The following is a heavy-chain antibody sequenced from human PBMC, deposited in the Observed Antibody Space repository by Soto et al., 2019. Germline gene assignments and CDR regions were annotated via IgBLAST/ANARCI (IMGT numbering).Heavy chain of an antibody. CDR2: INHSGST. CDR3: AREVEYSSSPAFDI. J-gene: IGHJ3*02. Sequence: SETLSLTCAVYGGSFSGYYWSWIRQPPGKGLEWIGEINHSGSTNYNPSLKSRVTISVDTSKNQFSLKLSSVTAADTAVYYCAREVEYSSSPAFDIWGQGTMVTVSS. D-gene: IGHD6-6*01. CDR1: GGSFSGYY. V-gene: IGHV4-34*01.